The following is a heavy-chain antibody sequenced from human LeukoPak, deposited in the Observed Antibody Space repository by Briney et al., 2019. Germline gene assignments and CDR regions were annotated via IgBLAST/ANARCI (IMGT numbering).Heavy chain of an antibody. V-gene: IGHV4-59*01. J-gene: IGHJ4*02. CDR2: IYYSGST. D-gene: IGHD6-13*01. CDR3: ASGGSSWYYYFDY. CDR1: GGSISSYY. Sequence: KPSETLSLTCTVSGGSISSYYWSWIRQPPGKGLEWIGYIYYSGSTNYNPSLKSRVTISVDTSKNQLSLKLSSVTAADTAVYYCASGGSSWYYYFDYWGQGTLVTVSS.